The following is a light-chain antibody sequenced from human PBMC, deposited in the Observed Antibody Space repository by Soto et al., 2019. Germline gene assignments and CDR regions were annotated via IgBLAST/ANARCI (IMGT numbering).Light chain of an antibody. J-gene: IGKJ5*01. CDR3: QQYGSSPRIT. Sequence: EIVLTQSPGTLSLSPGERATLSCRASQSVSSSYLAWYQQKPGQAPRLLIYGASSRATGIPDRVSGSGSGTDFALTISRLEPEDFGVYYCQQYGSSPRITFGQGTRLEIK. CDR2: GAS. CDR1: QSVSSSY. V-gene: IGKV3-20*01.